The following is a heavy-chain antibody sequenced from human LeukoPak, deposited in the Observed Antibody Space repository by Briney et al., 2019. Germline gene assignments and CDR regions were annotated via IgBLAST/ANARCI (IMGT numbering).Heavy chain of an antibody. J-gene: IGHJ5*02. D-gene: IGHD3-3*01. V-gene: IGHV4-39*01. CDR3: ARLDYDFWSGYYPKLISWFDP. CDR1: GFTFSSYW. CDR2: IYYSGST. Sequence: GSLRLSCAASGFTFSSYWMSWVRQPPGKGLEWIGSIYYSGSTYYNPSLKSRVTISVDTSKNQFSLKLSSVTAADTAVYYCARLDYDFWSGYYPKLISWFDPWGQGTLVTVSS.